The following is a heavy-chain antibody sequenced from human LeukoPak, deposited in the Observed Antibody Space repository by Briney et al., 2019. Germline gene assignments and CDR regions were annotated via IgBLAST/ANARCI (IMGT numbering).Heavy chain of an antibody. CDR3: ARGIAGYSSALNDY. V-gene: IGHV1-69*05. CDR1: GGTFSSYA. J-gene: IGHJ4*02. D-gene: IGHD6-19*01. Sequence: GASVTVSCKSSGGTFSSYAISWVRQAPGQGLEWMGGIIPIFGTANYAQKFQGRVTITTDETTSTAFMELSSLRSEDTAVYYCARGIAGYSSALNDYWGQGTLVTVSS. CDR2: IIPIFGTA.